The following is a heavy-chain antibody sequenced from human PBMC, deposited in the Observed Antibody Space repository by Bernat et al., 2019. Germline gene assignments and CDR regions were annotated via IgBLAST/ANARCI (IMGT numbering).Heavy chain of an antibody. D-gene: IGHD1-1*01. CDR3: AKRAGDDRYYYSMDV. CDR1: GFTFSNYA. V-gene: IGHV3-23*04. CDR2: VSSSGT. J-gene: IGHJ6*03. Sequence: EVQLVESGGGLVQPGGSLRLSCAASGFTFSNYALSWVRQAPGKGLEWVSVVSSSGTYYADSVKGRFTISRDNSLNTLYLQMNSLRAEDTAIYYCAKRAGDDRYYYSMDVWGKGTTVTVSS.